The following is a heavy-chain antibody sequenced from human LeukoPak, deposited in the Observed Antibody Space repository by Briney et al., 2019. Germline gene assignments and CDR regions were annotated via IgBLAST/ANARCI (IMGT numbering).Heavy chain of an antibody. Sequence: PGGSLRLSCAASGFTFSSYAMHWVRQAPGKGLEWVAVISYDGSNKYYADSVKGRFTISRDNSKNTLYLQMNSLRAEDTAVYYCARDAMVYAILHYYGMDVWGQGTTVTVSS. CDR2: ISYDGSNK. J-gene: IGHJ6*02. CDR3: ARDAMVYAILHYYGMDV. D-gene: IGHD2-8*01. V-gene: IGHV3-30*04. CDR1: GFTFSSYA.